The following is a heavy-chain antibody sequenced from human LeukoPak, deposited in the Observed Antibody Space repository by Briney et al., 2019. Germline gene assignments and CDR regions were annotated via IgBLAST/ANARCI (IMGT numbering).Heavy chain of an antibody. V-gene: IGHV3-33*06. Sequence: PGRSLRLSCAASGFTFSSYGMHWVRQAPGKGLEWAAVIWYDGSNKNYADSVKGRFTISRDNSKNTLYLQMNSLRAEDTAVYYCAKDGDIVVVVAATHFDYWGQGTLVTVSS. CDR2: IWYDGSNK. CDR1: GFTFSSYG. D-gene: IGHD2-15*01. CDR3: AKDGDIVVVVAATHFDY. J-gene: IGHJ4*02.